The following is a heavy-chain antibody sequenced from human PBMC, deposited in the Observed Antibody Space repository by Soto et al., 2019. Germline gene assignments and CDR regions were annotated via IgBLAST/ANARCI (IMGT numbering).Heavy chain of an antibody. Sequence: GGSLRLSCTASGLPHSNFAMMWVRQSPGKGLECVSGIYGSGRGIEYADSVKGRFTISRDNSKNTVYLQMTDLRADDTAVYYCAKDAVYNDGLWLMDHWGQGTQVTVSS. CDR3: AKDAVYNDGLWLMDH. V-gene: IGHV3-23*05. J-gene: IGHJ4*02. D-gene: IGHD3-16*01. CDR2: IYGSGRGI. CDR1: GLPHSNFA.